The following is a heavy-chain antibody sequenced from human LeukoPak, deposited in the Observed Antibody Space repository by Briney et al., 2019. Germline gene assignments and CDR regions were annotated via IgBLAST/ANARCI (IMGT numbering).Heavy chain of an antibody. CDR1: GFTFSSYE. V-gene: IGHV3-48*03. CDR2: ISSSGSTI. J-gene: IGHJ4*02. Sequence: GGSLRLSCAASGFTFSSYEMNWVRQAPGKGLEWVSYISSSGSTIYYADSVKGRFTISRDNAKNSLYLQMNSLRAEDTAVYYCARIYSGSWYRGSSDYWGQGTLVTVSS. D-gene: IGHD6-13*01. CDR3: ARIYSGSWYRGSSDY.